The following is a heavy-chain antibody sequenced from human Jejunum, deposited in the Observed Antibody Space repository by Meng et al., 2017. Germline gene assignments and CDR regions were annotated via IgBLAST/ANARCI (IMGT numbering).Heavy chain of an antibody. CDR1: GFTFSVYS. CDR2: ISHDGTHT. CDR3: ARIGFGFSFGNGIDY. V-gene: IGHV3-30*04. Sequence: QVYLVGSGGGVVQPGRPLRLPCSASGFTFSVYSTHWVRQAPGKGLEWVAVISHDGTHTYYADSVKGRFTISRDNSKNTLYLQMDSLRAEDTAVYYCARIGFGFSFGNGIDYWGQGTLVTVSS. J-gene: IGHJ4*02. D-gene: IGHD5-18*01.